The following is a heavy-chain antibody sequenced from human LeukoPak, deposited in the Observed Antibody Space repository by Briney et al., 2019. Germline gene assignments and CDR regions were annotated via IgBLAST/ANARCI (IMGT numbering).Heavy chain of an antibody. V-gene: IGHV5-10-1*01. CDR1: GYSFTSYW. D-gene: IGHD1-26*01. CDR3: ARFRMGATFPDSDYYYYGMDV. Sequence: GESLKISCKGSGYSFTSYWISWVRQMPGKDLEWMGRIDPSDSYTNYSPSFQGHVTISADKSISTAYLQWSSLKTSDTAMYYCARFRMGATFPDSDYYYYGMDVWGKGTTVTVSS. J-gene: IGHJ6*04. CDR2: IDPSDSYT.